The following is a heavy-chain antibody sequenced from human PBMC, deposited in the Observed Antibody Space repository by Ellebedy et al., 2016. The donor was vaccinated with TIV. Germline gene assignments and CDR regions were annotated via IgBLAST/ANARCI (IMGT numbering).Heavy chain of an antibody. D-gene: IGHD6-6*01. Sequence: SETLSLTXTVSGGSISSYYWSWIRQPPGKGLEWIGYIYYSGSTNYNPSLKSRVTISVDTSKNQFSLKLSSVTAADTAVYYCARHRSIEDAFDIWGQGTMVTVSS. V-gene: IGHV4-59*08. CDR3: ARHRSIEDAFDI. CDR2: IYYSGST. J-gene: IGHJ3*02. CDR1: GGSISSYY.